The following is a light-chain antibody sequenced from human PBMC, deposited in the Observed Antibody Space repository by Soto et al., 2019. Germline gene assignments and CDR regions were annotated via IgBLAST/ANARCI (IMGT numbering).Light chain of an antibody. V-gene: IGKV1-12*01. CDR1: QGISAW. Sequence: DIPMTQSPSSVSASVGDRVTITCRASQGISAWLAWYQQKPGKAPSLLIYAASSLQSGVPSRFSGSGSGTYFTLTISSLQPVDFATYYCQQFNSYPITFGQGTRLEIK. CDR2: AAS. J-gene: IGKJ5*01. CDR3: QQFNSYPIT.